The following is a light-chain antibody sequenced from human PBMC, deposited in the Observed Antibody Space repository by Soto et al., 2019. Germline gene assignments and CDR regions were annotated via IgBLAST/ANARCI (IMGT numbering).Light chain of an antibody. CDR3: QQRSNWPWT. V-gene: IGKV3-11*01. Sequence: LTQSPATLSLSPGERATLSCRASQSVSSYLAWYQQKPGQAPRLLIYDASNRATGIPARFSGSGSGTDFTLTISSLEPEDFAVYYCQQRSNWPWTFGQGTKVEIK. CDR1: QSVSSY. CDR2: DAS. J-gene: IGKJ1*01.